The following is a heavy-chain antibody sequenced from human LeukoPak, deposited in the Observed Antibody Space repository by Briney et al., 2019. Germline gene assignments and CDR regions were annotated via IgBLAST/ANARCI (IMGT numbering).Heavy chain of an antibody. J-gene: IGHJ5*02. D-gene: IGHD6-13*01. CDR3: AREGIAADNWFDP. V-gene: IGHV4-4*07. CDR2: IYTSGST. CDR1: GGSISSYY. Sequence: SETLSLTCTVSGGSISSYYWIWIRQPPGKGLEWIGRIYTSGSTNYNPSLKSRVTMSVDTSKNQFSLKLSSVTAADTAVYYCAREGIAADNWFDPWGQGTLVTVSS.